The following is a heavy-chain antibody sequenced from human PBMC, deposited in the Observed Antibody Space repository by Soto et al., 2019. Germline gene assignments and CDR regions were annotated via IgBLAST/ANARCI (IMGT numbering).Heavy chain of an antibody. J-gene: IGHJ5*02. CDR2: IYPGDSDT. CDR3: ARGPRYDFWSGPTPGSFDP. D-gene: IGHD3-3*01. V-gene: IGHV5-51*01. CDR1: GYSFTSYW. Sequence: VESLKISCKGSGYSFTSYWIGWVRQMPGKGLEWMGIIYPGDSDTRYSPSFQGQVTISADKSISTAYLQGSSLKASDTAMYYCARGPRYDFWSGPTPGSFDPWGQGTLVTVSS.